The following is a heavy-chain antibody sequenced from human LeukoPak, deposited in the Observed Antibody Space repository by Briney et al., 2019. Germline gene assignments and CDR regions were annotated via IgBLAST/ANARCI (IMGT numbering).Heavy chain of an antibody. D-gene: IGHD5-24*01. J-gene: IGHJ3*01. CDR1: GFTFSGSA. Sequence: GGSRRLSCAVSGFTFSGSAMSWVRQSPGKGLDWVSLISSTGGNSYYADSVKGRFTISRDNSKDTLYLQMDSLRAEDTAIYYCARDIQLSTWGLGTKVTVSS. V-gene: IGHV3-23*01. CDR3: ARDIQLST. CDR2: ISSTGGNS.